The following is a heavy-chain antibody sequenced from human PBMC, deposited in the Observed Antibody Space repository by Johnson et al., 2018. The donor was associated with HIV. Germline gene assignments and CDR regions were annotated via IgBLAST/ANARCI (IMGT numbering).Heavy chain of an antibody. Sequence: VQLVESGGGVVRPGGSLRLSCAASGFTFDDNGMSWVRQAPGKGLEWVANIKQDGSEKYYVDSVKGRFTISRDNAKNSLYLQMNSLRAEDTAVYYCARESTLDAFDIWGQGTMVTVSS. CDR1: GFTFDDNG. J-gene: IGHJ3*02. CDR3: ARESTLDAFDI. V-gene: IGHV3-7*01. CDR2: IKQDGSEK.